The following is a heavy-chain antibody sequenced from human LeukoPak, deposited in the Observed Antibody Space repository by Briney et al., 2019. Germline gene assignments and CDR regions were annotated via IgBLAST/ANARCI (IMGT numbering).Heavy chain of an antibody. CDR3: ARKRVHHDAFDT. CDR2: IYYSGST. V-gene: IGHV4-31*03. Sequence: SQTLSLTCTVSGGSISSGGYYWSWIRQHPGKGLEWIGYIYYSGSTYYNPSLKSRVTISVDTSKNQFSLKLSSVTAADTAVYYCARKRVHHDAFDTWGQGTMVTVSS. J-gene: IGHJ3*02. CDR1: GGSISSGGYY.